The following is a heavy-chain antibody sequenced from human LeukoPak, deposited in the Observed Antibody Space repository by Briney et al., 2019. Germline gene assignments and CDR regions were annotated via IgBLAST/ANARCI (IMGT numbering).Heavy chain of an antibody. V-gene: IGHV1-2*02. D-gene: IGHD2-21*02. Sequence: ASVKVSCKASGYTFTVYYMHWVRQAPGQGLEWMGWINPNSGGTNYAQKFQGRVTMTRDTSISTAYMELGRLRSDDTAVYYCARVGVADCGVDCLGWFDPWGQGTLVTVSS. CDR2: INPNSGGT. CDR3: ARVGVADCGVDCLGWFDP. J-gene: IGHJ5*02. CDR1: GYTFTVYY.